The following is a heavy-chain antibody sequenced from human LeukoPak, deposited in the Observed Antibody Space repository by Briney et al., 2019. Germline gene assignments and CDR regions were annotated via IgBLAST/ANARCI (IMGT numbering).Heavy chain of an antibody. J-gene: IGHJ4*02. CDR3: AKQSAGSAAWYSLHYDF. D-gene: IGHD6-13*01. V-gene: IGHV3-23*01. CDR2: VDGGGGGT. CDR1: GFTLSSYA. Sequence: PGGSLRLSCAASGFTLSSYAMTWVRQAPGRGLGWVSSVDGGGGGTYYADSVKGRFTIPRDNSKDTLYLQMNGLRAEDTAVYFCAKQSAGSAAWYSLHYDFWGQGTLVTVSS.